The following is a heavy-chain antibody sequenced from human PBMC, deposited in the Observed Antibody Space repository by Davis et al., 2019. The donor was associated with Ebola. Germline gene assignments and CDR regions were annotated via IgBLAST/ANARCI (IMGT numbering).Heavy chain of an antibody. CDR1: GGSISNYY. CDR3: ASNGWRFDP. CDR2: IYYSGST. D-gene: IGHD2-15*01. J-gene: IGHJ5*02. Sequence: MPSETLSLTCTVSGGSISNYYWSWIRQPPGKGLEWIGYIYYSGSTTYNPSLKSRVTISVDTSQNQFSLKLTSVTAADTAVYYCASNGWRFDPWGQGTLVTVSS. V-gene: IGHV4-59*12.